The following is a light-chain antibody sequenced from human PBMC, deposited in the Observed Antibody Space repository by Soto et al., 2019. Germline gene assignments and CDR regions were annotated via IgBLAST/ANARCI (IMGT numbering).Light chain of an antibody. CDR3: VAWDDRLDGPV. J-gene: IGLJ2*01. V-gene: IGLV2-11*01. CDR1: SSDVGGYKY. Sequence: QSVLTQSRSVSGSPGQSVTISCTGTSSDVGGYKYVSWYQQHPGKAPQLMIYDVNKRPSGVPDRFSGSKSGTSASLAISGLQSEDEADYFCVAWDDRLDGPVFGGGTKLTVL. CDR2: DVN.